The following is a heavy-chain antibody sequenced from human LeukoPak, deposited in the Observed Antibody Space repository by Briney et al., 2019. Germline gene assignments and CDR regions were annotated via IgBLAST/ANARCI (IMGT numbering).Heavy chain of an antibody. V-gene: IGHV3-15*01. J-gene: IGHJ4*02. CDR3: TTDLEGSGFDY. CDR1: GFTFSNAW. D-gene: IGHD3-10*01. Sequence: MTGGSLRLSRAPSGFTFSNAWVSWVRPPPGEGLEWVGRIKNKTDSGTTDYAAPVKGRFTISRDDSKNTLYLQMNSLKTEDTAVYYCTTDLEGSGFDYWGQGTLVTVSS. CDR2: IKNKTDSGTT.